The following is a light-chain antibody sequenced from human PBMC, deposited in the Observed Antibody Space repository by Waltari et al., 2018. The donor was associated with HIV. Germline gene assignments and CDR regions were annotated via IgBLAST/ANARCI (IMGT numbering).Light chain of an antibody. CDR1: LSISHY. CDR2: SAS. Sequence: DIQMTQSPSSLSASVGDSVTITCRASLSISHYLSWYQQRAGKAPKLLIHSASSLQTGVPSRFSGRGSGTDFTLTISSLQPEDFATYYCQQSYSLPLSFGGGTKVEIE. J-gene: IGKJ4*01. V-gene: IGKV1-39*01. CDR3: QQSYSLPLS.